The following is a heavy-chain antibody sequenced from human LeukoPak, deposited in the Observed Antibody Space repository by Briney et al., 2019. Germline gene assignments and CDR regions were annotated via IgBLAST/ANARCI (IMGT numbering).Heavy chain of an antibody. J-gene: IGHJ3*02. D-gene: IGHD1-26*01. Sequence: GGSLRLSCAASGFTFSSYLMHWVRQAPGKGLVWVSRINSDGSTTTYADSMKGRFTISRDNAKNTLYLQMNSLRAEDTAVHYCAVKWTYDGFDIWGQGTMVTVSS. V-gene: IGHV3-74*01. CDR2: INSDGSTT. CDR1: GFTFSSYL. CDR3: AVKWTYDGFDI.